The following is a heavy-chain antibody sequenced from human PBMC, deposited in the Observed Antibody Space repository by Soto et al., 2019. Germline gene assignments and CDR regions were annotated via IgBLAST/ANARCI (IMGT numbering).Heavy chain of an antibody. Sequence: GGSLRLSCAASGFTFSDYYMSWIRQAPGKGLEWVSYISNSGSGNYIYYADSVKGRFTISRDNAENSLYLQMNSLRAEDTAVYYFARDIEAARLFFAYWGQGSLVPVSS. J-gene: IGHJ4*02. CDR1: GFTFSDYY. V-gene: IGHV3-11*01. D-gene: IGHD6-13*01. CDR2: ISNSGSGNYI. CDR3: ARDIEAARLFFAY.